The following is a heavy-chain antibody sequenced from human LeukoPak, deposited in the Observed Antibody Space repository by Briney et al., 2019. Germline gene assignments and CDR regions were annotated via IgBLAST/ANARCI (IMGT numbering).Heavy chain of an antibody. CDR3: AKYKSSDCFAEYFQH. V-gene: IGHV3-7*02. CDR1: GFTYSSYW. CDR2: IKHDASEK. Sequence: GGSLRLSCAASGFTYSSYWKSWVRQAPGKGLEWLANIKHDASEKYYVDSVKRRFTISRDNAKNSLYLQMNSLRAEDTAVYYCAKYKSSDCFAEYFQHWGQGTLVNVFS. D-gene: IGHD2-21*01. J-gene: IGHJ1*01.